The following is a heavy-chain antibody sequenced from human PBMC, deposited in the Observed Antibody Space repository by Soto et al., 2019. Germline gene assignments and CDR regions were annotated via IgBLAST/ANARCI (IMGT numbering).Heavy chain of an antibody. CDR1: GGSFVGYY. CDR3: ARKLYYYDSSGYYLGYYYYYGMDV. V-gene: IGHV4-34*01. CDR2: INHSGST. J-gene: IGHJ6*02. Sequence: SETLSLTCAVYGGSFVGYYCSFIRHPPWKWREWIVEINHSGSTNYNPSLKGRVTISVDTSKNQFSLKLSSVTAADTAVYYCARKLYYYDSSGYYLGYYYYYGMDVWGQGTTVTVSS. D-gene: IGHD3-22*01.